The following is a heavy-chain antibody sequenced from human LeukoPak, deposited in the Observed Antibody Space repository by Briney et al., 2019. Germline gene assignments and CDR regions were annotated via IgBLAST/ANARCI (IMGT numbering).Heavy chain of an antibody. CDR1: GNSISSGDNY. Sequence: SETLSLTCTVSGNSISSGDNYWSWIRQPAGKGLEWIGRIYTSGSTNYNPSLKSRVTISGDTSKNQFSLKLSSVTAADTAVYYCAKGQSPDYWGQGTLVTVSS. J-gene: IGHJ4*02. CDR2: IYTSGST. CDR3: AKGQSPDY. V-gene: IGHV4-61*02.